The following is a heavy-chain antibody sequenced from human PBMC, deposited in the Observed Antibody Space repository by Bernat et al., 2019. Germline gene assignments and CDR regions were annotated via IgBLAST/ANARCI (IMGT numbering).Heavy chain of an antibody. CDR3: AKILSQVDYYWYGADV. CDR1: GFTFSSYD. Sequence: EVQLLESGGGLVQPGGSLRLSCAASGFTFSSYDMIWVRQAPGKGLEWVSGISGGGDRTYDADSVKGRFTISRDNSKNTLSLQMNSLRAEDTAVYYWAKILSQVDYYWYGADVWGQGTTVTVSS. J-gene: IGHJ6*02. D-gene: IGHD2-15*01. V-gene: IGHV3-23*01. CDR2: ISGGGDRT.